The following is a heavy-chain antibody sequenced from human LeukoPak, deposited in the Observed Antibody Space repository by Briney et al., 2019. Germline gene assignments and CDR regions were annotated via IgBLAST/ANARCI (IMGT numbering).Heavy chain of an antibody. J-gene: IGHJ6*03. Sequence: SETLSLTCSVSGGSISSYYWSWIRQPPGKGLEWIGNIYYSGSTNYNPSLKSRVTISVDTSKNQFSLKLSSVTAADTAVYYCTRGSIAYYYMDVWGKGTTVTISS. D-gene: IGHD3-22*01. V-gene: IGHV4-59*01. CDR2: IYYSGST. CDR1: GGSISSYY. CDR3: TRGSIAYYYMDV.